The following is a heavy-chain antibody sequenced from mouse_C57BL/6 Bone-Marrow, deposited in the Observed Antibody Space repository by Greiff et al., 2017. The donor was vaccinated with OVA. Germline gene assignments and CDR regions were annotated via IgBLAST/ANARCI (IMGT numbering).Heavy chain of an antibody. CDR2: INPSSGYT. CDR1: GYTFTSYW. CDR3: ARPTGNGLYYFDY. D-gene: IGHD4-1*02. J-gene: IGHJ2*01. Sequence: VKLMESGAELAKPGASVRLSCKASGYTFTSYWMHWVKQRPGQGLEWIGYINPSSGYTKYNQKFKDKATWTAEKSSSTADMQLSSLTYEDSAVYYCARPTGNGLYYFDYWGQGTTLTVSS. V-gene: IGHV1-7*01.